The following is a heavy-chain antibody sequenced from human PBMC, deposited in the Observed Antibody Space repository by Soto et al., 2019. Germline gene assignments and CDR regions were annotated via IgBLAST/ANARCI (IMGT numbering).Heavy chain of an antibody. Sequence: QVQLQESGPGLVRPSETLSLTCDISGDSVSSSSVTWKWIRQSPSRGLEWLGRTYYRSRWYNDYAESVKSRIIINPDTSKNQFSLHLNSVTPDDTAVYYCVRLIGNSWLDFWGQGTLVTVSS. V-gene: IGHV6-1*01. CDR1: GDSVSSSSVT. CDR2: TYYRSRWYN. CDR3: VRLIGNSWLDF. D-gene: IGHD2-8*01. J-gene: IGHJ5*01.